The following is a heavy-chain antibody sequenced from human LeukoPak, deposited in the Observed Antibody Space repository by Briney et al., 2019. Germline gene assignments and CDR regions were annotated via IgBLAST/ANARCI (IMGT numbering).Heavy chain of an antibody. CDR1: GYTFTGYY. V-gene: IGHV1-2*02. CDR3: ATSPRDIVVVTAIPENWFDP. J-gene: IGHJ5*02. Sequence: ASVKVSCKASGYTFTGYYMHWVRQVPGQGLEWMGWINPNSGGTNYAQKFQGRVTMTRDTSISTAYMELSRLRSDDTAVYYCATSPRDIVVVTAIPENWFDPWGQGTRVTVSS. CDR2: INPNSGGT. D-gene: IGHD2-21*02.